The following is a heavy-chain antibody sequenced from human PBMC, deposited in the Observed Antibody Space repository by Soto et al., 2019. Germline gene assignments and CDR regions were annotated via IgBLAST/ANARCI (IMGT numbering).Heavy chain of an antibody. J-gene: IGHJ5*02. CDR2: IIPIFGTA. CDR1: GGTFSSYA. CDR3: ARGGSYRYGAGNWFDP. Sequence: GASVKVSCKASGGTFSSYAISWLRQSPGQGLEWMGGIIPIFGTANYAQKFQGRVTITADESTSTAYMELSSLRSEDTAVYYCARGGSYRYGAGNWFDPWGQGTLVTVSS. V-gene: IGHV1-69*13. D-gene: IGHD3-16*02.